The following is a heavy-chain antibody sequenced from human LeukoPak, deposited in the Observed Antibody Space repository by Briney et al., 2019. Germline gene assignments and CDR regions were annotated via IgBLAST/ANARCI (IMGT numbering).Heavy chain of an antibody. CDR3: ARVGGMTTINNAAFDI. Sequence: PSETLSLTCTVSGGSISSYYWSWIRQPPGKGLEWIGYIYYSGSTNYNPSLKSRVTISVDTSKNQFSLKLSSVTAADTAVYYCARVGGMTTINNAAFDIWGQGTMVTASS. CDR1: GGSISSYY. J-gene: IGHJ3*02. D-gene: IGHD5-24*01. V-gene: IGHV4-59*01. CDR2: IYYSGST.